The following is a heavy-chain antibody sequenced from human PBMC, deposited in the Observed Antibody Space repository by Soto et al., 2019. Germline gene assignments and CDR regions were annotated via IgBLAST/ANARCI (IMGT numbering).Heavy chain of an antibody. CDR2: IDPSDSYT. Sequence: GESLKISCKGSGYSFTSYWISWVRQMPGKGLEWMGRIDPSDSYTNYSPSFQGHVTISADKSISTAYLQWSSLKASDTAMYYCARQPNDILSGYYGLGAFDIWGQGTMVTVSS. CDR3: ARQPNDILSGYYGLGAFDI. J-gene: IGHJ3*02. D-gene: IGHD3-9*01. V-gene: IGHV5-10-1*01. CDR1: GYSFTSYW.